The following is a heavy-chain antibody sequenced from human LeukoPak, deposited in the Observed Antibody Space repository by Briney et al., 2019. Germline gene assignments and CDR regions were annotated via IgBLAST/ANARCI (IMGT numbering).Heavy chain of an antibody. V-gene: IGHV4-39*01. D-gene: IGHD2-2*01. CDR3: ARNDIVVVPAAIRSGFAFDI. CDR2: IYYSGST. J-gene: IGHJ3*02. Sequence: PSETLSLTCTVSGGSISSSSYYWGWIRQPPGKGLEWIGSIYYSGSTYYNPSLKSRVTISVDPSKNQFSLKLSSVTAADTAVYYCARNDIVVVPAAIRSGFAFDIWGQGTMVTVS. CDR1: GGSISSSSYY.